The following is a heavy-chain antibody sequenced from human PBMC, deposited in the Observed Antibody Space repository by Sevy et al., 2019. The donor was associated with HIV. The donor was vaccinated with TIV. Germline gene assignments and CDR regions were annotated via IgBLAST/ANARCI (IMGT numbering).Heavy chain of an antibody. CDR1: RFTFTDSW. CDR3: ARGIGKDGAY. CDR2: INQHGTEI. D-gene: IGHD2-8*01. Sequence: GGSLRLSCTASRFTFTDSWMHWVRQAPGQGLEWLANINQHGTEIYYVNSVKGRFTISRDNSKNSVFLQMTSLRAGDTATYYCARGIGKDGAYWGQGTLVTVSS. V-gene: IGHV3-7*03. J-gene: IGHJ4*02.